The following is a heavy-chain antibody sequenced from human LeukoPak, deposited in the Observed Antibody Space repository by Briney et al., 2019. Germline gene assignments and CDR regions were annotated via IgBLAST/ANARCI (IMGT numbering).Heavy chain of an antibody. CDR1: GGTFSSYA. CDR2: IIPIFGTA. Sequence: SVKVSCKASGGTFSSYAISWVRQAPGQGLEWMGRIIPIFGTANYAQKFQGRVTITTDESTSTAYMELSSLRSEDTAVYYCARDGLWGARGFDSWGQGTLVTVSS. D-gene: IGHD7-27*01. CDR3: ARDGLWGARGFDS. J-gene: IGHJ5*01. V-gene: IGHV1-69*05.